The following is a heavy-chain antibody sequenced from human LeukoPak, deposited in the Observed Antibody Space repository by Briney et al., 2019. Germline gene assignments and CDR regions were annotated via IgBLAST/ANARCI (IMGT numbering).Heavy chain of an antibody. J-gene: IGHJ6*03. CDR3: MRWSHDSGYYYMDV. CDR1: GFTFDDYA. Sequence: PGRSLRLSCAASGFTFDDYAMHWVRQAPGKGLEWVSGISWNSGSIGYADSVKGRFTISRDNTKNSLYLQMNSLRAEDTAVYYCMRWSHDSGYYYMDVWGKGTTVTVSS. CDR2: ISWNSGSI. V-gene: IGHV3-9*01. D-gene: IGHD2-15*01.